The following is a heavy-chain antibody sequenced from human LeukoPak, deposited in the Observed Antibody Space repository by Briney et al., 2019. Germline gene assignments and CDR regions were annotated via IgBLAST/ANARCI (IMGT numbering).Heavy chain of an antibody. CDR2: IYYSGST. CDR3: ARMVHDGSGSYYGWFDP. Sequence: ETLSLTCTVSGGSISSSTYYWAWIRQPPGKGLEWIGSIYYSGSTYYNPSLTSRVTISADTSKNQFSLKLSSVTAADTAVYYCARMVHDGSGSYYGWFDPWGQGTLVTVSS. CDR1: GGSISSSTYY. V-gene: IGHV4-39*07. J-gene: IGHJ5*02. D-gene: IGHD3-10*01.